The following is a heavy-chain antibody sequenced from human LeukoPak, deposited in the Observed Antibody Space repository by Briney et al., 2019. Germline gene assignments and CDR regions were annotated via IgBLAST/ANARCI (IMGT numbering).Heavy chain of an antibody. CDR2: IYYSGST. J-gene: IGHJ6*03. D-gene: IGHD3-22*01. Sequence: SETLSLTCTVSGGSISSSSYYWGWIRQPPGKGLEWIGYIYYSGSTNYNPSLKSRVTISVDTSKNQFSLKLSSVTAADTAVYYCARDHGYDSNDYYYYYYMDVWGKGTTVTISS. V-gene: IGHV4-61*01. CDR3: ARDHGYDSNDYYYYYYMDV. CDR1: GGSISSSSYY.